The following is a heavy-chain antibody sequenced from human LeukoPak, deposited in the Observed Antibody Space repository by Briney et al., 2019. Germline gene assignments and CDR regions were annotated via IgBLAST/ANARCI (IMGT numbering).Heavy chain of an antibody. Sequence: GSLKLSCAASGFTFRNYGFSWVRQPPGKGLEWIGSIYYSGSTYYNPSLKSRVTISVDTDKNKFSVKLSSVTAADTAVYVCARDTVSTSWFDYWGQGTLVTVSS. CDR1: GFTFRNYGFS. CDR3: ARDTVSTSWFDY. V-gene: IGHV4-39*02. D-gene: IGHD4-11*01. CDR2: IYYSGST. J-gene: IGHJ4*02.